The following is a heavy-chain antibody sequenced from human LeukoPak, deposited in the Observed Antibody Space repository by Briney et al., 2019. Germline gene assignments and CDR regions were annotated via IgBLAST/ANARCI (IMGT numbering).Heavy chain of an antibody. V-gene: IGHV3-23*01. Sequence: GRSLRLSCAASGLTFSNYAMTWVRQAPGKGLEWVSSITAGGGTSYTDSVKGRFTVYRDNSKNTLYLQMNSLRAGDTALYYCAKDPNGDYVGAFDSWGQGTMVTVSS. D-gene: IGHD4-17*01. CDR1: GLTFSNYA. J-gene: IGHJ3*01. CDR2: ITAGGGT. CDR3: AKDPNGDYVGAFDS.